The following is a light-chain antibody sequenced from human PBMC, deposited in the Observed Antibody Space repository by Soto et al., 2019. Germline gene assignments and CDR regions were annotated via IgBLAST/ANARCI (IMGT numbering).Light chain of an antibody. Sequence: QSVLTQPASVSGSPGQSITISCTGTSSDVGGYNYVSWYQQHPGKAPNLMIYDVSNRPSGVSNRFSGSKSGNTASLTISGLQAEDEADYYCSSYTSSSTFYVFGTGTKVTVL. V-gene: IGLV2-14*01. CDR3: SSYTSSSTFYV. J-gene: IGLJ1*01. CDR1: SSDVGGYNY. CDR2: DVS.